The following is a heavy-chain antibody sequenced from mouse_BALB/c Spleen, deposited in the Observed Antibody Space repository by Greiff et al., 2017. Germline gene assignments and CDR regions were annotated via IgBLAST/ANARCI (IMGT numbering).Heavy chain of an antibody. CDR1: GFTFSSYG. Sequence: DVMLVESGGDLVKPGGSLKLSCAASGFTFSSYGMSWVRQTPDKRLEWVATISSGGSYTYYPDSVKGRFTISRDNAKNTLYLQMSSLKSEDTAMYYCARRPYGNYEDYYAMDYWGQGTSVTVSS. CDR3: ARRPYGNYEDYYAMDY. J-gene: IGHJ4*01. CDR2: ISSGGSYT. V-gene: IGHV5-6*02. D-gene: IGHD2-1*01.